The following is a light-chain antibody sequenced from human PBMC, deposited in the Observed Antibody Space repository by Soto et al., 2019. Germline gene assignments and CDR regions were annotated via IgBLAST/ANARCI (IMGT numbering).Light chain of an antibody. V-gene: IGKV3-15*01. CDR3: QQYNNGPPTWT. CDR1: QSVSSN. CDR2: GAS. Sequence: EIVMTQSPATLSVSPGERATLSCRASQSVSSNLAWYQQKPGQAPRLLIYGASTRATGIPARFSGSGSGTEFTLTISSLQSEDFAVYYCQQYNNGPPTWTFDQGTKVKIK. J-gene: IGKJ1*01.